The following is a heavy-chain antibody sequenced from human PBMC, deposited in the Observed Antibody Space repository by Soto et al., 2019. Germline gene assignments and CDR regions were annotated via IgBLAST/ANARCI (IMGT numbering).Heavy chain of an antibody. V-gene: IGHV1-8*02. CDR1: GYTFHNYG. Sequence: ASVKVSCKASGYTFHNYGVNWVRQAPGHGLEWMGWMNPNSGNTGYAQKFQGRVTMTRNTSISTAYMELRSLRSDDTAVYYCARGLEVVINHDAFDIWGQGTMVTVSS. J-gene: IGHJ3*02. CDR2: MNPNSGNT. D-gene: IGHD3-22*01. CDR3: ARGLEVVINHDAFDI.